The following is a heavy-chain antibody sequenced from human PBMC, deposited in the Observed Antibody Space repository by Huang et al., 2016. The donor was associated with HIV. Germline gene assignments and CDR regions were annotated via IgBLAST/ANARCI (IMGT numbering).Heavy chain of an antibody. V-gene: IGHV1-69*13. CDR1: GGTFSKYA. CDR3: ARGQLGSYGDYDVLY. CDR2: IILMLGTP. Sequence: QVQLVQSGAEVKTPGSSVKVSCKASGGTFSKYAICWVRQDPGQGLEWMGGIILMLGTPNYARKFQGRVTMTADDSTSTTYVEVSSLRSEDTALYYCARGQLGSYGDYDVLYWGQGTLVTVSS. J-gene: IGHJ4*02. D-gene: IGHD4-17*01.